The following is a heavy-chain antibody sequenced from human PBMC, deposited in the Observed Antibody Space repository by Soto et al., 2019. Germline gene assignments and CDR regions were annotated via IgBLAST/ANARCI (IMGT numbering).Heavy chain of an antibody. CDR1: GGTFTSYA. J-gene: IGHJ6*02. V-gene: IGHV1-69*13. D-gene: IGHD1-7*01. CDR2: IIPIFGTA. Sequence: SVKVSCKASGGTFTSYAISWVRQAPGQGLEWMGGIIPIFGTANYAQKFQGRVTMTADESTSTAYMELSSLRSEDTAVYYCASRETLNWKYPPGYYYYGMDVWGQGTTXTVSS. CDR3: ASRETLNWKYPPGYYYYGMDV.